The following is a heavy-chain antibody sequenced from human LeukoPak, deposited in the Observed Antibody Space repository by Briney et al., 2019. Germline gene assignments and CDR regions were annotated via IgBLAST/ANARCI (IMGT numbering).Heavy chain of an antibody. V-gene: IGHV4-59*01. Sequence: SETLSLTCTVSGGSISNYYWTSIRQPPGKGLEWIGNIYYRGSANYNPSLKSRVSISVDTSKNQFSLKLTSVTAADTAVYYCARRSSGWSGEAYYFDYWGQGTLVTVSS. D-gene: IGHD6-19*01. CDR2: IYYRGSA. J-gene: IGHJ4*02. CDR1: GGSISNYY. CDR3: ARRSSGWSGEAYYFDY.